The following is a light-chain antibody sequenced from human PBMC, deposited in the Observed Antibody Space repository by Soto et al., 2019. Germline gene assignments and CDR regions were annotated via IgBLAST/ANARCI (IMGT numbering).Light chain of an antibody. CDR1: QNINNC. J-gene: IGKJ1*01. CDR2: DGS. V-gene: IGKV1-5*01. Sequence: DIQMAQSPSTLSAFLGDRVTLTCRASQNINNCLAWYQQKPGKAPKLLIYDGSTLESGVPSRFSGSGSVTAFTLIITSLQSDDFATYYCQLYSNYSPWWTFGQGTMV. CDR3: QLYSNYSPWWT.